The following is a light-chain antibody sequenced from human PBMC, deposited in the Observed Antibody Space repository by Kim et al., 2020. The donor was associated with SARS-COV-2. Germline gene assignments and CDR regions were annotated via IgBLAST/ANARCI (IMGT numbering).Light chain of an antibody. V-gene: IGLV4-69*01. CDR2: LNSDGSH. CDR1: SGHSSYA. CDR3: RTWGTGIPWV. Sequence: VKRTYTVSSGHSSYAIAWHQQQPEKGPRYLMKLNSDGSHSKGDGIPDRFSGSSSGAERYLTISSLQSEDEADYYCRTWGTGIPWVFGGGTQLTVL. J-gene: IGLJ3*02.